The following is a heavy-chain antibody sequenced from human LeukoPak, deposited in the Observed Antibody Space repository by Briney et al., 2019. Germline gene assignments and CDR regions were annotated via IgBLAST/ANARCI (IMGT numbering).Heavy chain of an antibody. CDR3: PRENPTVTLLDF. D-gene: IGHD4-17*01. CDR2: IIPILGTA. Sequence: SAVQVSCQATGRTSTSYAISWVGQDTRQGKDWMGRIIPILGTAKYAQNFQGRATSPSHQSTTTAYMKRRGLASEHTARYYCPRENPTVTLLDFWGQGTLVTVSS. J-gene: IGHJ4*02. CDR1: GRTSTSYA. V-gene: IGHV1-69*11.